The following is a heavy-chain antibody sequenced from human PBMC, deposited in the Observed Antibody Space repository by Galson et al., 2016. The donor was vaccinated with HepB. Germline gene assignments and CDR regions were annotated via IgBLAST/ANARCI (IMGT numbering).Heavy chain of an antibody. J-gene: IGHJ4*02. D-gene: IGHD3-3*01. CDR1: GFTFSGSA. Sequence: SLRLSCAASGFTFSGSAMHWVRQASGKGLEWVGRIRSKANNYATAYAASVKGRFTISRDDSKNTAYLQMNSLKTGDTAVYYCTSLTIFGVVTNYWGQGTLVTVSS. CDR3: TSLTIFGVVTNY. CDR2: IRSKANNYAT. V-gene: IGHV3-73*01.